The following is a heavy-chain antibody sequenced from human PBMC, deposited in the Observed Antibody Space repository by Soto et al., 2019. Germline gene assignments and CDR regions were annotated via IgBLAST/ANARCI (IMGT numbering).Heavy chain of an antibody. Sequence: QVQLVESGGGVVQPGRSLRLSCAASGFTFNTYAMHWVRQAPGKGLEWVAVISYDGSNKYYADSVKGRFTISRDNSKNTLYLQMSSLRAEDTAVYYCARDQNYDTSGPGWIGGVYWGQGTLVTVSS. D-gene: IGHD3-22*01. V-gene: IGHV3-30-3*01. CDR1: GFTFNTYA. J-gene: IGHJ4*02. CDR3: ARDQNYDTSGPGWIGGVY. CDR2: ISYDGSNK.